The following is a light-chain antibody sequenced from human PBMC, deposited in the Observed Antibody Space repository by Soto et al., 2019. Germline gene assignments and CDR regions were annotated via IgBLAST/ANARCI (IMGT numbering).Light chain of an antibody. J-gene: IGKJ5*01. CDR2: GAS. CDR3: QQLNSYLFT. V-gene: IGKV1-9*01. CDR1: QGIGSY. Sequence: IQLTQSPSSLSASVGDRVTITCRASQGIGSYLAWYQQKPGEAPKLLIYGASTLQSGVPARFSGSGSGTEFTLTISSLQPEDFASYYCQQLNSYLFTFGEGTRLEIK.